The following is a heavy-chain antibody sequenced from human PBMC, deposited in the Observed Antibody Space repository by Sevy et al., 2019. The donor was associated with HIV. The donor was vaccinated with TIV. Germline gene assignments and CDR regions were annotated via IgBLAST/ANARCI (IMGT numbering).Heavy chain of an antibody. CDR1: GYTFTGYY. Sequence: ASVKVSCKASGYTFTGYYMHWVRQAPGQGLEWMGWINPNSGGTNYAQKFQGRVTMTRDTSISTAYMELSRLRSDDTAVYYCARDRDQDDFWSGYYTRYTGWFDPWGQGTLVTVSS. CDR3: ARDRDQDDFWSGYYTRYTGWFDP. J-gene: IGHJ5*02. D-gene: IGHD3-3*01. CDR2: INPNSGGT. V-gene: IGHV1-2*02.